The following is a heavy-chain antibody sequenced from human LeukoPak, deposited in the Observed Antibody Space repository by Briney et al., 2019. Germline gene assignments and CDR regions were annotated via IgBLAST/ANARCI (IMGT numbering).Heavy chain of an antibody. V-gene: IGHV1-69*04. CDR3: ARDGPYYDVLAGPPFDY. J-gene: IGHJ4*02. CDR2: IIPIVDIR. D-gene: IGHD3-9*01. Sequence: SVKVSCKTSGGNFTNYGVSWVRQAPGQGLEWMGRIIPIVDIRNYAQKFQGRVTMTADKSTSTAYMELSSLRSDDTAVYYCARDGPYYDVLAGPPFDYWGRGTLVTVSS. CDR1: GGNFTNYG.